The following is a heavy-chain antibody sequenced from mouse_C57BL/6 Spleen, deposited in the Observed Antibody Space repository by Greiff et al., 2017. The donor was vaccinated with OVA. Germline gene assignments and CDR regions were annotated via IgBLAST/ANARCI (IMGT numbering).Heavy chain of an antibody. CDR1: GYTFTDYN. CDR3: ASPYYYGSSLFAY. Sequence: EVQLQESGPELVKPGASVKMSCKASGYTFTDYNMHWVKQSHGKSLEWIGYINPNNGGTSYNQKFKGKATLTVNKSSSTAYMELRSLTSEDSAVYYCASPYYYGSSLFAYWGQGTLVTVSA. CDR2: INPNNGGT. J-gene: IGHJ3*01. V-gene: IGHV1-22*01. D-gene: IGHD1-1*01.